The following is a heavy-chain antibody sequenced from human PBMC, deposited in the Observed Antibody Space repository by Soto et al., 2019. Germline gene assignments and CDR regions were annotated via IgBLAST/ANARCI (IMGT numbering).Heavy chain of an antibody. J-gene: IGHJ6*03. CDR2: ISAYNGNT. CDR1: GYTFTSYG. CDR3: ARDQDRGRFLEWETSVHYYYNMDV. D-gene: IGHD3-3*01. V-gene: IGHV1-18*01. Sequence: ASVKVSCKASGYTFTSYGISWVRQAPGQGLEWMGWISAYNGNTNYAQKLQGRVTMTTDTSTSTACMELRSLRSDDTAVYYCARDQDRGRFLEWETSVHYYYNMDVWGKGTTVTVSS.